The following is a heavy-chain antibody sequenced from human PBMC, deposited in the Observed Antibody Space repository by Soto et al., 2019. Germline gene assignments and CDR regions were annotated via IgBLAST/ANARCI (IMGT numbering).Heavy chain of an antibody. CDR1: GVSISGSRYY. J-gene: IGHJ6*02. CDR3: AKDRHSSSGYYYYGMDV. CDR2: IYYSGST. D-gene: IGHD6-6*01. V-gene: IGHV4-39*02. Sequence: SETLSLTCTVSGVSISGSRYYWGWIRQPPGRGLEWIGNIYYSGSTYYTPALKSRVTLSVDTSKNQFSLNLNSVTAADTAVYYCAKDRHSSSGYYYYGMDVWGQGTTVTVSS.